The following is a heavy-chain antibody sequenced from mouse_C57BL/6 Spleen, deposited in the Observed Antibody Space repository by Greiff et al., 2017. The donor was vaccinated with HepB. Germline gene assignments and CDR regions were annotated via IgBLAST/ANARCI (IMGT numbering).Heavy chain of an antibody. Sequence: VQLQESGAELARPGASVKLSCKASGYTFTSYGISWVKQRTGQGLEWIGEIYPRSGNTYYNEKFKGKATLTADKSSSTAYMELRSLTSEDSAVYFCARSMDYAMDYWGQGTSVTVSS. V-gene: IGHV1-81*01. CDR3: ARSMDYAMDY. J-gene: IGHJ4*01. CDR1: GYTFTSYG. CDR2: IYPRSGNT.